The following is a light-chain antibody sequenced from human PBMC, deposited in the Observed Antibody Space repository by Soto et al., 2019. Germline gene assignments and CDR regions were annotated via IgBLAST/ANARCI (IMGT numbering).Light chain of an antibody. V-gene: IGLV1-47*01. CDR3: AAWDDSLSGYV. Sequence: QSVLTQPPSASGTPGQRVTISCSGSSSNIGGYYVSWYQQLPGTAPKVLIYRNNQRPSGVPDRFSGSKSGTSASLAISGLRSGDEADYYCAAWDDSLSGYVFGTGTKLTVL. CDR2: RNN. CDR1: SSNIGGYY. J-gene: IGLJ1*01.